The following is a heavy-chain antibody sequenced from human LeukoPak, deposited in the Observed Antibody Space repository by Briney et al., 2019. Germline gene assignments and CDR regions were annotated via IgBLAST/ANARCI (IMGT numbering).Heavy chain of an antibody. CDR3: VRGNYDNRGYSNAFDI. Sequence: PSETLSLTCTVSGASISSSYWSWVRQPPGKRLEWIGFTYYNGNTNSNPSLKSRVTISADTSKNQFSLKLTSVTAADTAVYYCVRGNYDNRGYSNAFDIWGQGAMVTVSS. D-gene: IGHD3-22*01. J-gene: IGHJ3*02. CDR1: GASISSSY. CDR2: TYYNGNT. V-gene: IGHV4-59*01.